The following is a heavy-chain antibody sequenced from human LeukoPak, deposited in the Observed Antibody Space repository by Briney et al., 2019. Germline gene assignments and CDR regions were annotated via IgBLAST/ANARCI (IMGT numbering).Heavy chain of an antibody. CDR2: IYYSGST. CDR1: GGSISSYY. V-gene: IGHV4-59*08. CDR3: ARHERDASLDHAFDI. J-gene: IGHJ3*02. Sequence: SDTLSLTCTVSGGSISSYYWSWIRQPPGQGLEWIGYIYYSGSTSYNPSLKSRVTILVDTSKNQFSLKLSSVTAADTAVYYCARHERDASLDHAFDIRGQGTMVTVSS. D-gene: IGHD5-24*01.